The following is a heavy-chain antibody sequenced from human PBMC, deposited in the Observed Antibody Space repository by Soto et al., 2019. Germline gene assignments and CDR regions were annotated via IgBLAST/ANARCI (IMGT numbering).Heavy chain of an antibody. CDR2: ITGSGAGT. D-gene: IGHD4-17*01. CDR3: AKDPNGDYVGAFDS. J-gene: IGHJ4*02. CDR1: GFTFSSYA. Sequence: PGGSLRLSCAASGFTFSSYAMTWVRQAPGRGLEYVSSITGSGAGTFYADSVKGRFTISRDNSKNTPYLQLSSLRAEDTAIYFCAKDPNGDYVGAFDSWGQGSLVTVSS. V-gene: IGHV3-23*01.